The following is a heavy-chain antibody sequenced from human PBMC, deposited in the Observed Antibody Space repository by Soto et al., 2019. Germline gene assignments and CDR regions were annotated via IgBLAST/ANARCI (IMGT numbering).Heavy chain of an antibody. J-gene: IGHJ6*02. V-gene: IGHV3-72*01. CDR2: TRNKANSYTT. CDR1: GFTFSDHY. Sequence: GGSLRLSCSSSGFTFSDHYMDWVRQAPGKGLEWVGRTRNKANSYTTEYAASVKGRFTISRDDSKNSLYLQMNSLKTEDTAVYYCASAVYYYDSSGYYPYYYSMDVWGQGTTVTVSS. D-gene: IGHD3-22*01. CDR3: ASAVYYYDSSGYYPYYYSMDV.